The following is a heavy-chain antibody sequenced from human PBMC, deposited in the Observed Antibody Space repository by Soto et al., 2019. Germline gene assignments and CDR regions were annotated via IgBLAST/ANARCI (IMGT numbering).Heavy chain of an antibody. Sequence: QPGGSLRLSCAASGFTFSSYWMIWVRQAPGKGLEWVANIKQDGSEKYYVDSVKGRFTISRDNAKNSLYLQMNSLRAEDTAVYYCARDTRIAARPWKSFDYWGQGTLVPVSS. V-gene: IGHV3-7*03. CDR1: GFTFSSYW. CDR2: IKQDGSEK. CDR3: ARDTRIAARPWKSFDY. D-gene: IGHD6-6*01. J-gene: IGHJ4*02.